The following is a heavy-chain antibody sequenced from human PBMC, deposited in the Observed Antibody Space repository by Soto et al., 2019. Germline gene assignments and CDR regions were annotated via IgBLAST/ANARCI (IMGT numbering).Heavy chain of an antibody. CDR1: GFSLSTTGMA. D-gene: IGHD5-12*01. Sequence: QITLKESGPTLVKPTQTLTLTCTFSGFSLSTTGMAVGWIRQPPGKALEWLAVIYWDDDYRYSPSLKTRLTITKDSSKNQVVLTVTNMDPADTATYYCAHRHPGVDHYFDYWGQGTLVTVSS. J-gene: IGHJ4*02. V-gene: IGHV2-5*02. CDR3: AHRHPGVDHYFDY. CDR2: IYWDDDY.